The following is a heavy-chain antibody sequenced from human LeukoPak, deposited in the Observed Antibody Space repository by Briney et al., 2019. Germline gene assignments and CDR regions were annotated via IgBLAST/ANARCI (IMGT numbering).Heavy chain of an antibody. D-gene: IGHD3-10*01. CDR1: GFTFSSYG. CDR2: IGGRDGST. V-gene: IGHV3-23*01. CDR3: AKGHYYGSGSLDY. Sequence: GGSLRLSCAASGFTFSSYGMSWVRQAPGKGLEWVSVIGGRDGSTYYADSVKGRFAISRDNSKNTLYVQMNSLRAEDTAVYYCAKGHYYGSGSLDYWGQGTLVTVSS. J-gene: IGHJ4*02.